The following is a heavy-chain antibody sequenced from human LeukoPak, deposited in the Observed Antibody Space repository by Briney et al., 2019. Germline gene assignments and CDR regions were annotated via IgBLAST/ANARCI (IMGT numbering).Heavy chain of an antibody. Sequence: GGSLRLLCEASGFIFTKYAVHWAPQAPGRGLLEWVADVWYDGRRKYYGDSVKGRFTISRDNSKSTVYLQMNSLRGEDTAVYYCAKDRGYFGVGSPDNWFDRWGQGTLVIVSS. CDR1: GFIFTKYA. J-gene: IGHJ5*02. V-gene: IGHV3-33*06. CDR3: AKDRGYFGVGSPDNWFDR. D-gene: IGHD3-3*01. CDR2: VWYDGRRK.